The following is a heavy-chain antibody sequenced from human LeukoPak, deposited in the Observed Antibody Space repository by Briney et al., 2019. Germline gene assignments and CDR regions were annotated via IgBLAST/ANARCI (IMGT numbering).Heavy chain of an antibody. V-gene: IGHV3-30*04. CDR2: MSFDGSTI. Sequence: GGSLRLSCAASGFTFRDYVIHWVRQAPGKGLEWVAVMSFDGSTIYYADSVEGRFTISRDNFEYTLYLQMNSLRTEDSAVYYCAREVIRPYFDYWGQGTLVTVSS. J-gene: IGHJ4*02. CDR3: AREVIRPYFDY. CDR1: GFTFRDYV. D-gene: IGHD2-21*01.